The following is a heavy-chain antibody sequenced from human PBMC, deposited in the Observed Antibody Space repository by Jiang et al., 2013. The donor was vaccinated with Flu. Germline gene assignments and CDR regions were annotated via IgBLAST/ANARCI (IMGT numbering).Heavy chain of an antibody. CDR2: INQDGSEK. V-gene: IGHV3-7*03. D-gene: IGHD3-16*01. CDR3: ARGFLGDQDDY. CDR1: GFTFTSFW. Sequence: QLVESGGGLVQPGGSLRLSCAASGFTFTSFWMTWVRQAPGKGLEWVANINQDGSEKRYVDSVKGRFTSSRDNAKNSLYLQMNSLRAEDTAVYYCARGFLGDQDDYWGQGTLVTVSS. J-gene: IGHJ4*02.